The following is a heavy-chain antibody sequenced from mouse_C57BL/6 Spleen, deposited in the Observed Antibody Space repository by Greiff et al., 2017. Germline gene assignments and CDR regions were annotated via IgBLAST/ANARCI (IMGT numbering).Heavy chain of an antibody. J-gene: IGHJ1*03. D-gene: IGHD1-1*01. CDR2: IFPGSGST. CDR1: GYTFTDYY. V-gene: IGHV1-75*01. Sequence: VQLQESGPELVKPGASVQISCKASGYTFTDYYINWVKQRPGQGLEWIGWIFPGSGSTYYNEKFKGKATLTVDKSSSTAYMLLSSLTSEDSAVYCCARWKIYYGSSPYWYFDVWGTGTTVTVSS. CDR3: ARWKIYYGSSPYWYFDV.